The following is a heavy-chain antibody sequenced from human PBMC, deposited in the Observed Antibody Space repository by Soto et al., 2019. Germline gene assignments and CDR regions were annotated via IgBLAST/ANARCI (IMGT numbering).Heavy chain of an antibody. J-gene: IGHJ6*02. CDR2: IYFNGGT. Sequence: SETLSLTCTVSGGSISSYYWSWIRQPPGKGLEWIGYIYFNGGTNYNPSLKSRVTISVDRPKNQFSLNLSSVTTADTAVYYCARDKNSYGSMDVWGQGTTVTVSS. CDR1: GGSISSYY. V-gene: IGHV4-59*01. CDR3: ARDKNSYGSMDV. D-gene: IGHD5-18*01.